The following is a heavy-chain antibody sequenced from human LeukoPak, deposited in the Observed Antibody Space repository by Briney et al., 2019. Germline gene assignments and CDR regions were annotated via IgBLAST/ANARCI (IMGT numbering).Heavy chain of an antibody. CDR3: ARGADIVATPRIQLWYEIDY. CDR1: GFTFSSYA. V-gene: IGHV3-30*04. J-gene: IGHJ4*02. Sequence: GGSLRLSCAVSGFTFSSYAMHWVRQAPGKGLEWVAVISYDGSNKYYADSVKGRFTISRDNSKNTLYLQMNSLRAEDTAVYYCARGADIVATPRIQLWYEIDYWGQGTLVTVSS. D-gene: IGHD5-12*01. CDR2: ISYDGSNK.